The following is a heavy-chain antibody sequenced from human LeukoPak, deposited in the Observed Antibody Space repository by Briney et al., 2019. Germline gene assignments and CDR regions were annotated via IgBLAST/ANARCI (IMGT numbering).Heavy chain of an antibody. Sequence: SETLSLTCTVSGGSNSSSSYYWGWIRQPPGKGLEWSGSIYYSGSTNYNPSLKSRVNISVDKSKNQFSLEMGSVTTADTAGDYRTRLVVVAATTWFDPWGQRPLVTVPS. D-gene: IGHD2-15*01. CDR1: GGSNSSSSYY. J-gene: IGHJ5*02. CDR3: TRLVVVAATTWFDP. CDR2: IYYSGST. V-gene: IGHV4-39*07.